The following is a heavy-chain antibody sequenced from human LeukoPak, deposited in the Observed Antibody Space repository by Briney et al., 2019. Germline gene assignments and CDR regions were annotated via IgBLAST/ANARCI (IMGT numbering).Heavy chain of an antibody. V-gene: IGHV1-2*02. CDR3: ARKIEYCSSSLEYYFDY. D-gene: IGHD6-6*01. CDR2: INPNSGGT. J-gene: IGHJ4*02. Sequence: ASVKVSCKASGYTFTGYYMHWVRQAPGQGLEWMGWINPNSGGTNYAQKFQGRVTMTRDTSISTAYMVLSRLRSDDTAVYYCARKIEYCSSSLEYYFDYWGQGTLVTVSS. CDR1: GYTFTGYY.